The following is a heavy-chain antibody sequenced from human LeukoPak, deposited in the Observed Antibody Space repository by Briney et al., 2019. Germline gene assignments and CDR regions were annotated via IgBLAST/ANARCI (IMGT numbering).Heavy chain of an antibody. D-gene: IGHD2-15*01. CDR3: AKSGLNRFDY. CDR1: GFTFSSYA. V-gene: IGHV3-23*01. CDR2: ISGSSGSGGST. Sequence: GRSLRLSCAASGFTFSSYAMSWVRQAPGKGLEWVSSISGSSGSGGSTYYADSVKGRVTISRDNSKNTLSLQMNSLRAEDTAVYYCAKSGLNRFDYWGQGTLVTVSS. J-gene: IGHJ4*02.